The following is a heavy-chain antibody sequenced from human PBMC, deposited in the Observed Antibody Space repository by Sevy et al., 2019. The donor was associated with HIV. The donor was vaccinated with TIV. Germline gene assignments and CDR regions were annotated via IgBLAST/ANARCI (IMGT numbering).Heavy chain of an antibody. CDR2: INSDSDTM. CDR1: GFPFNYYA. J-gene: IGHJ4*02. V-gene: IGHV3-48*02. CDR3: ARERGTYYDTSGYPYLLEAGFDY. Sequence: GSLRLSCVASGFPFNYYAMNWVRQAPGKGLEWILYINSDSDTMYYGDSVKGRFTISRDNAKNSLYLQMNSLRDEDTAEYYCARERGTYYDTSGYPYLLEAGFDYWGQGTLVTVSS. D-gene: IGHD3-22*01.